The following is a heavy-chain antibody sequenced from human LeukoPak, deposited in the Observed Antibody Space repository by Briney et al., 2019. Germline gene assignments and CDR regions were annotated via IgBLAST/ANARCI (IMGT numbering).Heavy chain of an antibody. CDR3: ARGWSSGNAFDI. D-gene: IGHD3-10*01. CDR2: IYSGGST. V-gene: IGHV3-53*01. Sequence: GGSLRLSCAASGYTVSSNYMSWVRQAPGKGLEWVSVIYSGGSTYYAESVKGRFTISRDNSKNTLYLQMNSLRAEDTAVYYCARGWSSGNAFDIWGQGTMVTVSS. CDR1: GYTVSSNY. J-gene: IGHJ3*02.